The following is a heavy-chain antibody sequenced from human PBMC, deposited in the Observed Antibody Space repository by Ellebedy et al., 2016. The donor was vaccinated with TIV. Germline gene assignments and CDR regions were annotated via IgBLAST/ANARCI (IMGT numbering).Heavy chain of an antibody. Sequence: GESLKISCAASGFTFSSNWIHWVRQAPGKGLVWLSRINRDGSSANYADSVKVRFSISRDNSKNTLYVQMNSLRAEETAVYYCARGGRDQWLIDYWGQGTLVTVSS. CDR2: INRDGSSA. CDR1: GFTFSSNW. D-gene: IGHD6-19*01. CDR3: ARGGRDQWLIDY. J-gene: IGHJ4*02. V-gene: IGHV3-74*01.